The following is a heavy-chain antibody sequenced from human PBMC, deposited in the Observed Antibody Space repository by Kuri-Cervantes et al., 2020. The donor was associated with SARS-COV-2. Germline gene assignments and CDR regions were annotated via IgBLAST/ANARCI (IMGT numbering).Heavy chain of an antibody. Sequence: GESLKISCAASGFTFSSYWMSWVRQAPGKGLEWVANIKQDGSEKYYVDSVKGRSTISRDNAKNSLYLQMNSLRAEDTAVYYCAREGRSYAYFDYWGQGTLVTVSS. D-gene: IGHD1-26*01. J-gene: IGHJ4*02. CDR1: GFTFSSYW. CDR3: AREGRSYAYFDY. CDR2: IKQDGSEK. V-gene: IGHV3-7*01.